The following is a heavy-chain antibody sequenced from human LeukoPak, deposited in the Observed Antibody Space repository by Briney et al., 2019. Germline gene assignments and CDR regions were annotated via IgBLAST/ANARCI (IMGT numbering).Heavy chain of an antibody. D-gene: IGHD6-13*01. Sequence: PSETLSLTCSVSGGSISSSTYYWGWIRQPPGKGLEWIGYIYYTGSTYYNPSLTSRVTISVDTSKTQFSLKVSSVTAADTAVYYCARHLRKAGASAGIDYWGQGTLVTVSS. V-gene: IGHV4-39*01. CDR3: ARHLRKAGASAGIDY. CDR2: IYYTGST. CDR1: GGSISSSTYY. J-gene: IGHJ4*02.